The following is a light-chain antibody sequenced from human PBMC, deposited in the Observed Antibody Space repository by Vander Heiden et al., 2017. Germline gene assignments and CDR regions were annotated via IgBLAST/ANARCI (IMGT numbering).Light chain of an antibody. Sequence: DIRMTQSPSTLSASVGDRVTITCRASQNINRWLAWYQQRPGKAPKLLIYKASSLESGVPSSFSGSGYGTHFTLTISSLQPDDFATYYCQQDYSDSRTFGQGTKVEL. CDR1: QNINRW. V-gene: IGKV1-5*03. J-gene: IGKJ1*01. CDR3: QQDYSDSRT. CDR2: KAS.